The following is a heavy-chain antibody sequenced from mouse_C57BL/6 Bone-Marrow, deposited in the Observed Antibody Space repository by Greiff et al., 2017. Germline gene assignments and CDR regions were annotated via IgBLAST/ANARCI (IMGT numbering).Heavy chain of an antibody. V-gene: IGHV1-26*01. J-gene: IGHJ2*01. CDR1: GYTFTDYY. D-gene: IGHD1-1*01. CDR2: INPNNGGT. CDR3: ARGYYGSSPYYFDY. Sequence: EVQLQQSGPELVKPGASVKISCKASGYTFTDYYMNWVKQSHGKSLEWIGDINPNNGGTSYNQKFKGKATFTVDKSSSTAYMELRSLTSEDSAVYYCARGYYGSSPYYFDYWGQGTTLTVSS.